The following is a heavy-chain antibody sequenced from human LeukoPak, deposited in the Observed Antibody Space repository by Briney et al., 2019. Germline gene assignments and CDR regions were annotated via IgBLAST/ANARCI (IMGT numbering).Heavy chain of an antibody. Sequence: SETLSLTCTVSGGSISSYYWSWIRQPPGKGLEWIGYIYYSGSTNYNPSLKSRVTISVDTSKNQSSLKLSSVTAADTAVYYCASSMGGGVDYWGQGTLVTVSS. CDR1: GGSISSYY. V-gene: IGHV4-59*08. D-gene: IGHD3-16*01. J-gene: IGHJ4*02. CDR3: ASSMGGGVDY. CDR2: IYYSGST.